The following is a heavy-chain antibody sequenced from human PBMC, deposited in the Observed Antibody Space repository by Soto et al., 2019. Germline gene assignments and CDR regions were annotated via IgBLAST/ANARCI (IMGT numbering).Heavy chain of an antibody. D-gene: IGHD6-13*01. V-gene: IGHV3-30*18. CDR3: AKEYGSTWIDH. Sequence: WGYLRLSCAASGFTFSTYGMHWARQAPGKGLEWVAAMSYDGTKEYYVDSVKGRFTISRDNSRNTLFLQLNSLRDEDTAVYYCAKEYGSTWIDHWGQGTLVTVSS. J-gene: IGHJ4*02. CDR1: GFTFSTYG. CDR2: MSYDGTKE.